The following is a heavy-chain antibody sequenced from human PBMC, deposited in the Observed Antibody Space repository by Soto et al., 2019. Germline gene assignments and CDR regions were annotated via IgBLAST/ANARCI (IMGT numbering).Heavy chain of an antibody. Sequence: EEQLLESGGGLIQPGGSLRLSCAASGFTFGSYAMNWVRQAPGEGLEWVAAISTGVGSTYYADSVKGRFTISRDNSRNTLYLQMNSLGVEDTAVYYCARGSTAYYYDTWGQGTLVTVSS. CDR2: ISTGVGST. V-gene: IGHV3-23*01. D-gene: IGHD3-22*01. J-gene: IGHJ4*02. CDR3: ARGSTAYYYDT. CDR1: GFTFGSYA.